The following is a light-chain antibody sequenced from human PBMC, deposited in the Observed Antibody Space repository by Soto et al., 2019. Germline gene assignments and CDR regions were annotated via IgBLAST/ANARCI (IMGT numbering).Light chain of an antibody. CDR2: KAS. CDR1: QTISDW. V-gene: IGKV1-5*03. Sequence: DIQMTQSPSTLSASIGDRVTITCRASQTISDWLAWHQQKPGKAPKLLIYKASSLESGVPSRFSGSGSGTEFTLTISSLQPDDFATYYCRQYETYWTFGQGTKVDIK. J-gene: IGKJ1*01. CDR3: RQYETYWT.